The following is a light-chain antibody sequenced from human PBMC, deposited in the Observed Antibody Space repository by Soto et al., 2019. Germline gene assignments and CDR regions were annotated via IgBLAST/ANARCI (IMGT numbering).Light chain of an antibody. CDR2: DVS. J-gene: IGLJ1*01. V-gene: IGLV2-14*01. CDR1: SSDVGGYNY. CDR3: SSYTGSTTYV. Sequence: QSVLTQPASVSGSPGQSITISCTGTSSDVGGYNYVSWYQQHPGKAPKLMIYDVSNRPSGVSNRFSGSKSGNTASLTISGFQAEDEADYYCSSYTGSTTYVFGIGTKVTVL.